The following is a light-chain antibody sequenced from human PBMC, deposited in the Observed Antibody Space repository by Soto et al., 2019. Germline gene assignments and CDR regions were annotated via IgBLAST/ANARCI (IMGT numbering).Light chain of an antibody. CDR1: QSVLYSSNNKNY. Sequence: DIVMTQSPDSLAVSLGERATINCKSSQSVLYSSNNKNYLGWYQQKPGQTPKLLIYWASTRDSGVPDRFSGSGSVTDFTLTISSLQAEDVAVYYCQQYYSPPYTFGQRTKLEIK. V-gene: IGKV4-1*01. CDR3: QQYYSPPYT. CDR2: WAS. J-gene: IGKJ2*01.